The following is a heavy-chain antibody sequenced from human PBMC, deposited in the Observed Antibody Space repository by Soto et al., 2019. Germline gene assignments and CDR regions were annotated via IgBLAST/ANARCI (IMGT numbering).Heavy chain of an antibody. CDR3: GKDADQGAASYYFDH. J-gene: IGHJ4*02. V-gene: IGHV3-30*18. Sequence: PXVSLRLSGAASGFTFSRYGMHWVRQAPGKGLEWVAVISYDGGDKHYADSVKGRFTISRDNSKNTLYLQMNSLRAEDRAVYYCGKDADQGAASYYFDHWGQGTLVTVSS. CDR1: GFTFSRYG. CDR2: ISYDGGDK. D-gene: IGHD6-25*01.